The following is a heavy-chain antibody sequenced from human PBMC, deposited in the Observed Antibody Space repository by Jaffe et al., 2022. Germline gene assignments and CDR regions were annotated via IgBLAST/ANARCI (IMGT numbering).Heavy chain of an antibody. D-gene: IGHD3-10*01. CDR3: AKDRSAPPAGLWFRESSNWGLDP. CDR1: GFTFDDYA. V-gene: IGHV3-9*01. CDR2: ISWNSGSI. Sequence: EVQLVESGGGLVQPGRSLRLSCAASGFTFDDYAMHWVRQAPGKGLEWVSGISWNSGSIGYADSVKGRFTISRDNAKNSLYLQMNSLRAEDTALYYCAKDRSAPPAGLWFRESSNWGLDPWGQGTLVTVSS. J-gene: IGHJ5*02.